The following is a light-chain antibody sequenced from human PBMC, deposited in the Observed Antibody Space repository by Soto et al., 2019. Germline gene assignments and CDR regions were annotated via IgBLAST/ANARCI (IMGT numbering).Light chain of an antibody. Sequence: QSALTQPASVSGSPGQSITISCTGTSSDVGGYNSVSWYLQHPGKAPKVLIYEVRNRPSGISNRFSGSKSGNTASLTISGLQADDEGDYYCSSYTTSSTQVFGGGTKLTVL. CDR2: EVR. V-gene: IGLV2-14*01. CDR1: SSDVGGYNS. J-gene: IGLJ3*02. CDR3: SSYTTSSTQV.